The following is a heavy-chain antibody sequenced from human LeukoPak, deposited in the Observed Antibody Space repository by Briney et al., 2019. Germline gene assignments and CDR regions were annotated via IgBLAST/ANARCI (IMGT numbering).Heavy chain of an antibody. CDR2: IYSGGNT. CDR1: GFSVSTNY. Sequence: GGSLRLSCAASGFSVSTNYMSWVRQVPGKGLEWVSVIYSGGNTYYADSVKGRFTISRDNSKNTLYLQMNSLRAEDTALYYCVREWEQDWDQGTLVTVSS. D-gene: IGHD1/OR15-1a*01. J-gene: IGHJ4*02. CDR3: VREWEQD. V-gene: IGHV3-53*01.